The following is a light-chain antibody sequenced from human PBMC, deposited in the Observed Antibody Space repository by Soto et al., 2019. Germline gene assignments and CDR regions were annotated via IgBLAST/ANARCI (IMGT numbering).Light chain of an antibody. CDR1: SSDVGGYNY. V-gene: IGLV2-14*01. Sequence: QSALTQPASVSGSPGQSITISCTGTSSDVGGYNYVSWYQQHPGKAPKLMIYEVSTRPSGVSTRFSGSKSGNTASLTISGLQAEDEADYYCNSYTSSSTLVFGGGTKLTVL. J-gene: IGLJ3*02. CDR3: NSYTSSSTLV. CDR2: EVS.